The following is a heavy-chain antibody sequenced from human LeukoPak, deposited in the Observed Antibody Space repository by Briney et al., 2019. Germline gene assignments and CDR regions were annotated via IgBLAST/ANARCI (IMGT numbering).Heavy chain of an antibody. Sequence: PGGSLRLSCAASGFTVSSNYMSWVRQAPGKGLEWVSVIYSGGSTYYADSVRGRFTISRDNSKNTLCLQMNSLRAEDTAVYYCARDQRMVRGVIIDYYGMDVWGQGTTVTVSS. D-gene: IGHD3-10*01. V-gene: IGHV3-53*01. CDR2: IYSGGST. J-gene: IGHJ6*02. CDR3: ARDQRMVRGVIIDYYGMDV. CDR1: GFTVSSNY.